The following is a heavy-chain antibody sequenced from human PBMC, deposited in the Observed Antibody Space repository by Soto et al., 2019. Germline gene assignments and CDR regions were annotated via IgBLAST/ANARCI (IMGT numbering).Heavy chain of an antibody. CDR1: GGSISSGGYS. J-gene: IGHJ6*02. CDR2: IYHSGST. D-gene: IGHD5-18*01. V-gene: IGHV4-30-2*01. Sequence: QLQLQESGSGLVKPSQTLSLTCAVSGGSISSGGYSWSWIRQPPGKGLEWIGYIYHSGSTYYNPSLKSRVTISLDRSKNQFSLKLSSVTAADTAVYYCARVRLWSTDYGMDVWGQGTTVTVSS. CDR3: ARVRLWSTDYGMDV.